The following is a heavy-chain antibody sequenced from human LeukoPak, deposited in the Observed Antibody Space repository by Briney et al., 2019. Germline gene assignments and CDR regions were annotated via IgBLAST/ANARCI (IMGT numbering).Heavy chain of an antibody. Sequence: GESLKISCKCAGYRFSNYWIAWGRQIPGKGLEWMGIIYSGDSDTRYSPSFHGQVTISADKSISTAYLQWSSLKASVTAMYYCVRRGDSNNWTHFDYWGQGTLVTVSS. D-gene: IGHD1-1*01. CDR1: GYRFSNYW. CDR2: IYSGDSDT. J-gene: IGHJ4*02. V-gene: IGHV5-51*01. CDR3: VRRGDSNNWTHFDY.